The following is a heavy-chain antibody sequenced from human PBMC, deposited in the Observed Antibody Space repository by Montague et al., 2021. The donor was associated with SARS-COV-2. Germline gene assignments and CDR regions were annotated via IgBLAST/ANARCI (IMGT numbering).Heavy chain of an antibody. CDR3: ALPTAGARFDP. D-gene: IGHD2-2*01. CDR1: GGSISSSNW. Sequence: SETLSLTCAVSGGSISSSNWWSWVRQPPGKGLEWIGDIYHSGSTYYNPSLKSRITISLDKSKNHFSLKLSSVTAADTAVYYFALPTAGARFDPWGQGTLVTVSS. V-gene: IGHV4-4*02. J-gene: IGHJ5*02. CDR2: IYHSGST.